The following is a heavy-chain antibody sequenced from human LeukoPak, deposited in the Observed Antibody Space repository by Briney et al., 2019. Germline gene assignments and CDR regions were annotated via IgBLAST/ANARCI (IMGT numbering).Heavy chain of an antibody. CDR2: MNPNSGNT. CDR3: ARGIVAYYYDSSGTAWDY. V-gene: IGHV1-8*01. D-gene: IGHD3-22*01. J-gene: IGHJ4*02. Sequence: ASVKVSCKASGYTFTSYDINWVRQAPGQGLEWMGWMNPNSGNTGYAQKFQGRVTMTRNTSISTAYMELSSLRSEDTAVYYCARGIVAYYYDSSGTAWDYWGQGTLVTGSS. CDR1: GYTFTSYD.